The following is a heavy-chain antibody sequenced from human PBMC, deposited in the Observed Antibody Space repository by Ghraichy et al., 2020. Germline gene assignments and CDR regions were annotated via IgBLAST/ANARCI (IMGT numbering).Heavy chain of an antibody. CDR3: ARLHSNGWSFRLDP. V-gene: IGHV2-26*01. J-gene: IGHJ5*02. Sequence: SGPTLVKPTEILTLTCTVSGFPLSNDRIGVSWIRQPPGKALEWLAYIFSNDEKFYSASLKTRLTISKDTSRSQVVLTMTNLDPVDTATYYCARLHSNGWSFRLDPWGQGTLVTVAS. D-gene: IGHD3-22*01. CDR1: GFPLSNDRIG. CDR2: IFSNDEK.